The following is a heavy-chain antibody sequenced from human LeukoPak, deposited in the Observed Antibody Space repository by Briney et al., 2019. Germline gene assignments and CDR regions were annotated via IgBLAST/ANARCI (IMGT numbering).Heavy chain of an antibody. CDR2: ISWNSGSI. Sequence: PGGSLRLSCAASGFTFDDYAMHWVRHAPGKGLEWVSGISWNSGSIGYADSVKGRFTISRDNAKNSLYLQMNSLRAEDTALYYCAKSAISRNYFDYWGQGTLVTVSS. CDR3: AKSAISRNYFDY. J-gene: IGHJ4*02. V-gene: IGHV3-9*01. D-gene: IGHD2-2*01. CDR1: GFTFDDYA.